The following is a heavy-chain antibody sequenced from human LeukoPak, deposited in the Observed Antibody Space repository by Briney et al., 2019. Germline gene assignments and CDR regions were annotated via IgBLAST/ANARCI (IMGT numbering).Heavy chain of an antibody. CDR1: GGSISSSSYY. CDR3: ARHYGSYSSSWNY. Sequence: PSETLSLTCTVSGGSISSSSYYWGWIRQPPGKGLEWIGSIYYSGSTYYNPSLKGRVTISVDTSKNQFSLKLSSVTAADTAVYYCARHYGSYSSSWNYWGQGTLVTVSS. D-gene: IGHD6-13*01. CDR2: IYYSGST. V-gene: IGHV4-39*01. J-gene: IGHJ4*02.